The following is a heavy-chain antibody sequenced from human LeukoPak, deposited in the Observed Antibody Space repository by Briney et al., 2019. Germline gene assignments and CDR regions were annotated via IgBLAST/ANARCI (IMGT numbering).Heavy chain of an antibody. D-gene: IGHD1-26*01. J-gene: IGHJ3*02. Sequence: SETLSLTCAVYGGSFSGYYWSWIRQPPGKGLEWIGEINHSGSTNYNPSLKSRVTISVDTSKNQFSLKLSSVTAADTAVYYCARPRHAGSYYHAFDIWGQGTMVTVSS. V-gene: IGHV4-34*01. CDR3: ARPRHAGSYYHAFDI. CDR2: INHSGST. CDR1: GGSFSGYY.